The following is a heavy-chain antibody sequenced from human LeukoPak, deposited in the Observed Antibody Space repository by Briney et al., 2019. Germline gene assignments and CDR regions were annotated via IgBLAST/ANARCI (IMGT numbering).Heavy chain of an antibody. CDR3: ARRIVVTRGFDY. V-gene: IGHV4-39*01. CDR2: IYYSGST. CDR1: GGSISSSSYY. D-gene: IGHD4-23*01. Sequence: SETLSLTCTVSGGSISSSSYYWGWIRQPPGKGLEWIGRIYYSGSTYYNPSLKSRVTISVDTSKNQFSLKLSSVTAADTAVYYCARRIVVTRGFDYWGQGTLVTVSS. J-gene: IGHJ4*02.